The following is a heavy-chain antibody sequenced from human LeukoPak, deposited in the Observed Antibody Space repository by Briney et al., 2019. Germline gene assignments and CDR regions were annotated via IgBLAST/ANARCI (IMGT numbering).Heavy chain of an antibody. V-gene: IGHV1-8*01. J-gene: IGHJ5*02. CDR1: GYTFTSYD. CDR3: ARVRPIAAAGTGGRWFDP. CDR2: MNPNSGNT. Sequence: ASVMVSCKASGYTFTSYDINWVRQATGQGLEWMGWMNPNSGNTGYAQKFQGRVTMTRNTSISTAYMELSSLRSEDTAVYYCARVRPIAAAGTGGRWFDPWGQGTLVTVSS. D-gene: IGHD6-13*01.